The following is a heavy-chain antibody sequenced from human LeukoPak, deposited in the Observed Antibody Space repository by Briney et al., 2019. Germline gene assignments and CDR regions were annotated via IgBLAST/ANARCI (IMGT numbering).Heavy chain of an antibody. Sequence: GGSLRLSCAASGFTFSSYAMSWVRQAPGKGLEWVSGISGSDGSTYYADSVKGRFTISRDNSKNTLYLQMNSLRVEDTAVYYCARDRSGGDDFWSGYYTNYFDPWGQGTLVTVSS. J-gene: IGHJ5*02. V-gene: IGHV3-23*01. D-gene: IGHD3-3*01. CDR1: GFTFSSYA. CDR3: ARDRSGGDDFWSGYYTNYFDP. CDR2: ISGSDGST.